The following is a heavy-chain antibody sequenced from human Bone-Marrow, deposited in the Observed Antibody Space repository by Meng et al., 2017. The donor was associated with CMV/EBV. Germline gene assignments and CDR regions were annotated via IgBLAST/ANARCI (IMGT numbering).Heavy chain of an antibody. CDR3: ARGLKQWTYYYYYGMDV. Sequence: GGSLRLSCAASGITFRISQMNWVRQAPGKGLEWVSYISSAESGGVTYYAGSVKGRFTISRDNAKNLLYLQMNSLRVEDTAVYYCARGLKQWTYYYYYGMDVWGQGTTVTVSS. J-gene: IGHJ6*02. CDR1: GITFRISQ. V-gene: IGHV3-48*03. D-gene: IGHD6-19*01. CDR2: ISSAESGGVT.